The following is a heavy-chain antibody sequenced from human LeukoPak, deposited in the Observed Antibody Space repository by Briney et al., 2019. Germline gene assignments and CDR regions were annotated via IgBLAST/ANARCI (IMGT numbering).Heavy chain of an antibody. CDR3: GRALEGSSGRFGEEFEF. J-gene: IGHJ4*02. CDR2: IRYGGSDK. V-gene: IGHV3-30*02. Sequence: PGGSLRLSCAASGFTFSTYGMHWVRQAPGRGLEWVAFIRYGGSDKYYADSVKGRFTISRDNSKNTLSLQMNSLRVGDTAVYYCGRALEGSSGRFGEEFEFWGQGTPVTVSS. D-gene: IGHD3-22*01. CDR1: GFTFSTYG.